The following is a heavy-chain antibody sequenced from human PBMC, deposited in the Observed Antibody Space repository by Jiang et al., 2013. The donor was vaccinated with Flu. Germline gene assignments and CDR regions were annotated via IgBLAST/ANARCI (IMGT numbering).Heavy chain of an antibody. CDR3: ARVREPATGSFAPFDY. Sequence: TISLDTSKNQFSLKLSSVTAADTAVYYCARVREPATGSFAPFDYWGQGTLVTVSS. D-gene: IGHD6-13*01. J-gene: IGHJ4*02. V-gene: IGHV4-30-2*04.